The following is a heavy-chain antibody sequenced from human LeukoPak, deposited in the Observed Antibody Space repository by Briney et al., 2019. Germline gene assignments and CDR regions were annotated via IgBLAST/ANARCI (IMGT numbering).Heavy chain of an antibody. CDR1: GDSITSYF. D-gene: IGHD3-10*01. V-gene: IGHV4-4*07. Sequence: PSETLSLTCTVSGDSITSYFWYWIRQPAGKGLEWIGHIYTSGTSNYNPSLRSRVTISVDTSKNQFSLKLTSVTAADTAVYYCTKGRGIWGQGTLVTVSS. CDR2: IYTSGTS. CDR3: TKGRGI. J-gene: IGHJ4*02.